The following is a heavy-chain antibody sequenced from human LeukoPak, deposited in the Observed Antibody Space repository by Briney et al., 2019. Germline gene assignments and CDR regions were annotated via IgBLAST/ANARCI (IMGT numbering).Heavy chain of an antibody. Sequence: GGSLRLSCAASGFTFSSYRKSWVRQAPGKGLEWVSAISGTGGSTYYADSVKGRFTISRDNSKNTLYLQMNSLRAEDTAIYYCAKNGDRGAYCSGGSCYPYYYYYMDVWGKGTTVTISS. V-gene: IGHV3-23*01. CDR3: AKNGDRGAYCSGGSCYPYYYYYMDV. CDR2: ISGTGGST. D-gene: IGHD2-15*01. CDR1: GFTFSSYR. J-gene: IGHJ6*03.